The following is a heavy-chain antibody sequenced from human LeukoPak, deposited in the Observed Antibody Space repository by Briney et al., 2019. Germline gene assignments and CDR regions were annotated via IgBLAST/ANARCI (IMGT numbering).Heavy chain of an antibody. V-gene: IGHV3-53*04. J-gene: IGHJ4*02. Sequence: GGSLRLSCAASGFTVSSNYMSWVRQAPGKGLEWVSVIYSGGSTYYADSVKGRFTISRHNSKNTLYLQMNSLRAEDTAVYYCARLYYYNSSGYGSIPYWGQGPLVTVSS. D-gene: IGHD3-22*01. CDR3: ARLYYYNSSGYGSIPY. CDR1: GFTVSSNY. CDR2: IYSGGST.